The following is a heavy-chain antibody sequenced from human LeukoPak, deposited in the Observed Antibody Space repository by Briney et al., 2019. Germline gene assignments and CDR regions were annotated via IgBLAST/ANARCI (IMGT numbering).Heavy chain of an antibody. CDR2: IYHIGST. CDR1: GGSISSGGYI. CDR3: ARGGRHGGYAWFDP. D-gene: IGHD5-12*01. Sequence: SQTLSLTCAVSGGSISSGGYIWSWIRQPPGKGLEWIGNIYHIGSTYYSPSLKSRVTISVDKSKNQFSLKLNSVTAADTAVYYCARGGRHGGYAWFDPWGQGTLVTVSS. J-gene: IGHJ5*02. V-gene: IGHV4-30-2*01.